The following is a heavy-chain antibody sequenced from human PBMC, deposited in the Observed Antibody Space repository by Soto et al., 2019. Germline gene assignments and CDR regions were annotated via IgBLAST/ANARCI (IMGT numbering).Heavy chain of an antibody. CDR2: IIPIFGPA. CDR3: ASCSGGSCYLYYGMDV. V-gene: IGHV1-69*13. Sequence: SVKVSCKASGGTFSSYGISWVRQAPGQGLEWMGGIIPIFGPANYAQKFQGRVTITADESTSTAYMELSSLRPEDTAVYYCASCSGGSCYLYYGMDVWGQGNTVTVS. D-gene: IGHD2-15*01. CDR1: GGTFSSYG. J-gene: IGHJ6*02.